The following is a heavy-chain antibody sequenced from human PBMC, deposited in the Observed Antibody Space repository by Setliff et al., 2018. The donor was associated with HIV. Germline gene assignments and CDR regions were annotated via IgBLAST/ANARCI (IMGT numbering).Heavy chain of an antibody. D-gene: IGHD6-13*01. J-gene: IGHJ4*02. V-gene: IGHV3-48*04. Sequence: GGSLRLSCAASGFTFSNYGMNWVRQAPGKGLEWIAYISSSSSPIYYAASVRGRFTISRDNAKNSLYLQMSSLRVDDTAVYYCARISSAWYLVDYWGQGTLVTVSS. CDR1: GFTFSNYG. CDR3: ARISSAWYLVDY. CDR2: ISSSSSPI.